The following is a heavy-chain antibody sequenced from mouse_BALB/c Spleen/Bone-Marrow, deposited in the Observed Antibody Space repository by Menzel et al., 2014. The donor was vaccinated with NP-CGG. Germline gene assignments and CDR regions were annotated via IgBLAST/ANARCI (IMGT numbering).Heavy chain of an antibody. Sequence: QVQLQQSGPGLVAPSQSLSITCTVSGFSLTTYDISWIRQPPGKGLEWLGVIWTGGGTNYNSAFMSRLSISKDNSKSQVFLKMNSLQTDDTAIYYCVKDWRKEDWFACWGQGTLVTVSA. J-gene: IGHJ3*01. CDR3: VKDWRKEDWFAC. CDR2: IWTGGGT. CDR1: GFSLTTYD. V-gene: IGHV2-9-2*01.